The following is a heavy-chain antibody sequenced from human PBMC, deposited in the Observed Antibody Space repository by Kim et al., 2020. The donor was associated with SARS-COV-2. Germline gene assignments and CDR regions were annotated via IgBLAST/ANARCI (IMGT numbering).Heavy chain of an antibody. CDR3: ARGGIVVVPAAIDYYYYGMDV. J-gene: IGHJ6*02. CDR1: GDSVSSNSAA. D-gene: IGHD2-2*01. CDR2: TYYRSKWYN. Sequence: SQTLSLTCAISGDSVSSNSAAWNWIRQSPSRGLEWLGRTYYRSKWYNDYAVSVKSRITINPDTSKNQFSLQLNSVTPEDTAVYYCARGGIVVVPAAIDYYYYGMDVWGQGTTVTVSS. V-gene: IGHV6-1*01.